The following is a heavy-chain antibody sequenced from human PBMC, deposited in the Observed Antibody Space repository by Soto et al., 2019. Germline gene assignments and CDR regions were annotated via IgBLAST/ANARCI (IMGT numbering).Heavy chain of an antibody. D-gene: IGHD6-19*01. Sequence: GGSLRLSCAASGFTFSDYFMTWIRQAPGKGLEWVSYISSSGTTIFYADSVQGRFTISRDNAKKSLYLEINSLRAEDTAVYYCARLLRSGPRDYWGQGTLVTVSS. CDR3: ARLLRSGPRDY. J-gene: IGHJ4*02. CDR1: GFTFSDYF. CDR2: ISSSGTTI. V-gene: IGHV3-11*01.